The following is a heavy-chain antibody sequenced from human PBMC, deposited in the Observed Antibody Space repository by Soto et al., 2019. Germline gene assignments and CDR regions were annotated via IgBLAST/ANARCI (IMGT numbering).Heavy chain of an antibody. CDR3: TTDGSYAQYV. V-gene: IGHV3-74*01. CDR1: GIIFSNTC. Sequence: PXECLRLSCAASGIIFSNTCVHWVRQVPGKGLVWVAYINSDGTTTTYADSVRGRFTISRDNAKNTVYLQMNSLRAEDTALYYCTTDGSYAQYVWGQGTAVTVSS. D-gene: IGHD2-2*01. J-gene: IGHJ6*02. CDR2: INSDGTTT.